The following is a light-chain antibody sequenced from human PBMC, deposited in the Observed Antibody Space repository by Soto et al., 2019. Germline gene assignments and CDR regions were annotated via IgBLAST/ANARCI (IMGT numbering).Light chain of an antibody. Sequence: QSALTQPASVSGSPGQSITISCTGTSSDVGGYNYVSWYQQHPGKAPKLMIYEVSNRPSGVSNRFSGSKSGNTASLTISWLQAEDEAEYYCSSYSSSSVVFGGGTKLTVL. CDR2: EVS. J-gene: IGLJ2*01. CDR1: SSDVGGYNY. CDR3: SSYSSSSVV. V-gene: IGLV2-14*01.